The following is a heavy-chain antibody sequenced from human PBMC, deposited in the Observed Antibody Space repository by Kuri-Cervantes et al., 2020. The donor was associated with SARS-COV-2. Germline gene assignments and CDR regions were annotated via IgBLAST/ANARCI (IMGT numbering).Heavy chain of an antibody. Sequence: ASVKVSCKTPGYNSNVYGVTWVRQAPGQGLEWMGWVSAYGGTPSYAQKFQDRLTFSTDTFTTTSYMELRSLRSDDTAVYYCARGVPYYFDGTVSLRYYLDSWGQGTLVTVSS. CDR3: ARGVPYYFDGTVSLRYYLDS. J-gene: IGHJ4*02. CDR2: VSAYGGTP. CDR1: GYNSNVYG. D-gene: IGHD3-22*01. V-gene: IGHV1-18*01.